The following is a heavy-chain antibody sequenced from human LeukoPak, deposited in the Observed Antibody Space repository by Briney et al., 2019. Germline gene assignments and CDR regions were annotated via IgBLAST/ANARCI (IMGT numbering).Heavy chain of an antibody. CDR2: IGYDGSNK. Sequence: GGSRRLSWAASGFTFSSYGMHWVRQAPGRGRGWVAVIGYDGSNKYYADSVKGRFTISRDNSKNTLYLQMNSLRAEDTAVYYCAGSITIFGVVSNWFDPWGQGTLVTVSS. J-gene: IGHJ5*02. CDR1: GFTFSSYG. D-gene: IGHD3-3*01. V-gene: IGHV3-33*01. CDR3: AGSITIFGVVSNWFDP.